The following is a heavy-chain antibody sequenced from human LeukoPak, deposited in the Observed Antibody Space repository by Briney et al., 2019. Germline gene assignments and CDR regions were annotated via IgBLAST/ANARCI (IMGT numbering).Heavy chain of an antibody. CDR2: ISGGSSSP. J-gene: IGHJ4*02. V-gene: IGHV3-23*01. D-gene: IGHD6-19*01. CDR1: GFTFSTYA. CDR3: AKGYSSGWYYFDY. Sequence: PGGSLRLSCAASGFTFSTYAMTWVRQASGKGLEWVSSISGGSSSPNYADSVKGRFSISRDNSKNTVYLQINSLRAEDTAVYYCAKGYSSGWYYFDYWGQGTLVTVSP.